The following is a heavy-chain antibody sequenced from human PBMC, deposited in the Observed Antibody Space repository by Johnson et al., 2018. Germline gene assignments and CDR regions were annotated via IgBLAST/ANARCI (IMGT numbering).Heavy chain of an antibody. J-gene: IGHJ3*02. Sequence: EVQLVESGGGLVQPGGSLRLSCAASGFTFSSYAMSWVRQAPGKGLEWVSAISGSYGNTHYADSVKGRFTISRDNSENTLYLQMANLRAEDTAVYYCAKPIVDYSDSWGAFDIWGQGTMVTVSS. CDR1: GFTFSSYA. D-gene: IGHD4/OR15-4a*01. CDR2: ISGSYGNT. CDR3: AKPIVDYSDSWGAFDI. V-gene: IGHV3-23*04.